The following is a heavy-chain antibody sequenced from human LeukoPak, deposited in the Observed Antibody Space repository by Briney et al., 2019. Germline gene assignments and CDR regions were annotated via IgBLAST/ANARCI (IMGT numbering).Heavy chain of an antibody. CDR1: GYTFTGYY. CDR2: ISPDSGGT. CDR3: ASGYKDSSGWGRADY. D-gene: IGHD6-19*01. Sequence: GASVKVSCKASGYTFTGYYMHWVRQAPGQGLEWMGWISPDSGGTNYAQKFQGRVTMTRDTSISTAYMELSSLTSDDTAVYYCASGYKDSSGWGRADYWGHGTLVTVSS. J-gene: IGHJ4*01. V-gene: IGHV1-2*02.